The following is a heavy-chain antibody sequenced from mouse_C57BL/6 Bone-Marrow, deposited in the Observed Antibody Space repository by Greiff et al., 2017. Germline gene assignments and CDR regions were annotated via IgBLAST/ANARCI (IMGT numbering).Heavy chain of an antibody. Sequence: VQLQQSGPELVKPGASVKISCKASGYTFTDYYMNWVKQSHGKSLEWIGDINPNNGGTSYNQKFKGKATLTVDKSSSTAYMELRSLTSEDSAVYYCARREITTVVAPHWYFDVWGTGTTVTVSS. CDR3: ARREITTVVAPHWYFDV. V-gene: IGHV1-26*01. CDR2: INPNNGGT. D-gene: IGHD1-1*01. J-gene: IGHJ1*03. CDR1: GYTFTDYY.